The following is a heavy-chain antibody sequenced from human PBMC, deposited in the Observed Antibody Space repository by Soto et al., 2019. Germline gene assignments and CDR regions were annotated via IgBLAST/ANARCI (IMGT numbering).Heavy chain of an antibody. CDR3: AKVVGSYYDFWSGYYAEHPNYYYYGMDV. D-gene: IGHD3-3*01. Sequence: GGSLRLSCAASGFTFSSYAMSWVRQAPGKGLEWVSAINGSGVSTYYADSVKGRFTISRDNSKNTLYLQMNSLRAEDTAVYYCAKVVGSYYDFWSGYYAEHPNYYYYGMDVWGQGTTVTVSS. CDR1: GFTFSSYA. V-gene: IGHV3-23*01. CDR2: INGSGVST. J-gene: IGHJ6*02.